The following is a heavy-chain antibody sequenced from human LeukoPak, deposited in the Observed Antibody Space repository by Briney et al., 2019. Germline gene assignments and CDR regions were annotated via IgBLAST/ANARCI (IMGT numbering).Heavy chain of an antibody. Sequence: PSETLSLTCAVSGYSISSGYYWGWIRQPPGQGLEWIGSIYHSGTTYYNPSLKSLVTISVDTSKNQFSLKLSSVTAADTAVYYCARVLYSSGWYDYWGQGTLVTVSS. D-gene: IGHD6-19*01. V-gene: IGHV4-38-2*01. CDR2: IYHSGTT. CDR1: GYSISSGYY. CDR3: ARVLYSSGWYDY. J-gene: IGHJ4*02.